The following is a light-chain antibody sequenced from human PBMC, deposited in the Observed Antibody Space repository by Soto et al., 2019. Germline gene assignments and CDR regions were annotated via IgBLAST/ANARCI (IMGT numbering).Light chain of an antibody. CDR3: VAWDDNLSSRV. CDR2: MNN. CDR1: SSNIGSAI. Sequence: QAVVTQPPSLSGTPGQTVTISCIGSSSNIGSAIVHWYQQIPGTAPKHLIYMNNQRPSGVPDRFSGSKSGTSASLVITGLRPEDEADYYCVAWDDNLSSRVFGGGTKLTVL. J-gene: IGLJ3*02. V-gene: IGLV1-47*01.